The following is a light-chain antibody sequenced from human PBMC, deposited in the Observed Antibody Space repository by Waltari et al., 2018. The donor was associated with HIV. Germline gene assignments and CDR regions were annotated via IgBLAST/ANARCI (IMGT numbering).Light chain of an antibody. J-gene: IGLJ3*02. CDR2: EVS. CDR1: SSDVGRYTS. V-gene: IGLV2-8*01. Sequence: QSALTQPHSASGSPGQSVPISCTGTSSDVGRYTSVSWYQQYPGKAPNLIIYEVSKRPSGVPDRFSGSKSGNTASLTVSGLQAEDEADYYCSSYAGDNNLLFGGGTKLTVL. CDR3: SSYAGDNNLL.